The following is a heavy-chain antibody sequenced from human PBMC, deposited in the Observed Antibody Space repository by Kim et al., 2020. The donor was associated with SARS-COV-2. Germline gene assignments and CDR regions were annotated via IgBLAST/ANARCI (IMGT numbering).Heavy chain of an antibody. Sequence: GGSLRLSCAASGFTFSSYGIHWVRQAPGKGLEWVAVIWYDGSNKYYADSVKGRFTISRDNSKNTLYLQMNSLRAEDTAVYYCARDRRRITMIVVGSYYYGMDVWGQGTTVTVS. V-gene: IGHV3-33*08. CDR3: ARDRRRITMIVVGSYYYGMDV. D-gene: IGHD3-22*01. J-gene: IGHJ6*02. CDR2: IWYDGSNK. CDR1: GFTFSSYG.